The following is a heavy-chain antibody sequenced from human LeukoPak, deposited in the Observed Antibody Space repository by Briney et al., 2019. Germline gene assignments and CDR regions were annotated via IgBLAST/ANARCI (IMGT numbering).Heavy chain of an antibody. CDR2: IFSRGGA. V-gene: IGHV4-4*07. CDR1: GGTITGFF. J-gene: IGHJ4*02. CDR3: ARVATPVVSSPLDF. Sequence: SETLSLTCPVSGGTITGFFWTWIRQPAGEGLQYIGRIFSRGGANYNPSLQSRVAMSVDTSQDLFSLKLTSVTAADTAVYFCARVATPVVSSPLDFWGQGILVTVSA. D-gene: IGHD6-19*01.